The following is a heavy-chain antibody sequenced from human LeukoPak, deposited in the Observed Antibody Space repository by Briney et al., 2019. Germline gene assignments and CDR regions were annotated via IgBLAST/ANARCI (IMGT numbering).Heavy chain of an antibody. CDR3: ATMFSIGWESPDY. J-gene: IGHJ4*02. V-gene: IGHV3-66*01. CDR2: IYSGGIT. CDR1: GFTVSSSY. D-gene: IGHD6-19*01. Sequence: GGSLRLSCAASGFTVSSSYMSWVRQAPGRGLEWVSVIYSGGITYYADSVKGRFTISRDNSKNTLYLQMNSLRGEDTAVYYCATMFSIGWESPDYWGQGTLVTVSS.